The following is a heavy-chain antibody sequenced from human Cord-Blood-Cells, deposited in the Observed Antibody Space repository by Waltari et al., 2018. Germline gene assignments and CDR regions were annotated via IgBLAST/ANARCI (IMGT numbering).Heavy chain of an antibody. D-gene: IGHD3-10*01. CDR2: INHSGST. CDR1: GGSFSGYY. V-gene: IGHV4-34*01. J-gene: IGHJ3*02. Sequence: LLKPSETLSLTCAVYGGSFSGYYWSWIRQPPGKGLEWIGEINHSGSTNYNPSLKSRVTISVDTSKNQFSLKLSSVTAADTAVYYCASAMVRGVGHAFDIWGQGTMVTVSS. CDR3: ASAMVRGVGHAFDI.